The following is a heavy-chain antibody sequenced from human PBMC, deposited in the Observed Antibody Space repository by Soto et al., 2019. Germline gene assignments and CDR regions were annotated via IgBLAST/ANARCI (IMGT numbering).Heavy chain of an antibody. CDR3: AKSPRGVIAYFDY. V-gene: IGHV3-23*01. Sequence: EMQLLESGGGLIEPGGSLRLSCVGSGFTFSTYAMTWVRQAPGKGLEWVSSISTSGNTTYYADSVKGRFTISRDNSRNTLYLQRSSLRAEDTAEYYCAKSPRGVIAYFDYWGQGSLVSVSS. CDR1: GFTFSTYA. D-gene: IGHD3-10*01. CDR2: ISTSGNTT. J-gene: IGHJ4*02.